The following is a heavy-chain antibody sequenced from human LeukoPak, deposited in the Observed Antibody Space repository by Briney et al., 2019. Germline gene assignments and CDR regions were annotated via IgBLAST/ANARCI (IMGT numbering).Heavy chain of an antibody. CDR2: INHSGST. Sequence: PSETLSLTCAVYGGSFSGYYWSGMRQPPGKEREGMGEINHSGSTNYSPSLKSRATISVHTSKHQSSLKLSSVTAADTAVYYCARRTGYDFWSRHYTSGHFDSWGPGKLVTASS. CDR3: ARRTGYDFWSRHYTSGHFDS. J-gene: IGHJ4*02. V-gene: IGHV4-34*01. CDR1: GGSFSGYY. D-gene: IGHD3-3*01.